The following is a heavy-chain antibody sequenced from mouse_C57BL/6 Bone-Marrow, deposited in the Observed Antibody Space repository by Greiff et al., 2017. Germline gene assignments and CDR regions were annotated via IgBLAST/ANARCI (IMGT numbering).Heavy chain of an antibody. CDR1: GYTFTSYW. J-gene: IGHJ2*01. Sequence: VQLQQPGAELVKPGASVKLSCKASGYTFTSYWMHWVKQRPGQGLEWIGMIHPNSGSTNYNEKFKSKATLTVDKSSSTAYMQLSSLTSEDSAVYYCALFITTVVVFDYWGQGTTLTVSS. V-gene: IGHV1-64*01. CDR2: IHPNSGST. D-gene: IGHD1-1*01. CDR3: ALFITTVVVFDY.